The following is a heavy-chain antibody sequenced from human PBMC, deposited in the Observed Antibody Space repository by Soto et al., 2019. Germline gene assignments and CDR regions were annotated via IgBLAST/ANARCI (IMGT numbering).Heavy chain of an antibody. CDR1: GFTFSSYS. CDR3: AIETVAGTPGPFDY. D-gene: IGHD6-19*01. CDR2: ISSSSSYI. Sequence: PGGSLRLSCAASGFTFSSYSMNWVRQAPGKGLEWVSSISSSSSYIYYADSVKGRFTISRDNAKTSLYLQMNSLRAEDTAVYYCAIETVAGTPGPFDYWGQGSLVTVSP. J-gene: IGHJ4*02. V-gene: IGHV3-21*01.